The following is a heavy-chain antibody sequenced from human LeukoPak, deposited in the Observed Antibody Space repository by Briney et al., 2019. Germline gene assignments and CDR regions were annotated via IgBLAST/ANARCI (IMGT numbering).Heavy chain of an antibody. CDR2: IYYSGST. D-gene: IGHD3-22*01. V-gene: IGHV4-39*01. CDR1: GGSISSYSYY. CDR3: ARHAIDGSGYYFDYFDY. Sequence: PSETLSLTCTVSGGSISSYSYYWGWIRKPPGKGLDWIGSIYYSGSTYYNPPLKSRVTISVDTSKNQFSLKLTSVTAADTAVYYCARHAIDGSGYYFDYFDYWGQGTLVTVSS. J-gene: IGHJ4*02.